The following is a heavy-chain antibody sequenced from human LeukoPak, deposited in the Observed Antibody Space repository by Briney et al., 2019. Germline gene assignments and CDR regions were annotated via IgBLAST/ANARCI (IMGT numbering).Heavy chain of an antibody. CDR3: ARDLTTVTTPGY. CDR1: GFTFSTYN. Sequence: GGSLRLSCAASGFTFSTYNMNWVRQAPGKGLEWISYISSSSTTISYADSVKGRFTISRDNAKNSLFLQMNSLRAEDTALYYCARDLTTVTTPGYWGQGTLVTVSS. J-gene: IGHJ4*02. D-gene: IGHD4-17*01. V-gene: IGHV3-48*01. CDR2: ISSSSTTI.